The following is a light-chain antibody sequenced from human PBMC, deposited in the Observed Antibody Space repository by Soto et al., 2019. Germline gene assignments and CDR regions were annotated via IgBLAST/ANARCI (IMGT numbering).Light chain of an antibody. CDR2: DVT. CDR1: SSDIGTYNF. Sequence: SALTQPRSVSGSPGQSVTFSCIGTSSDIGTYNFVSWYQQYPGKTPKLMIYDVTKRPSGVPDRFSGSKSGNTASLTISGLQAEDEADYYCCSYAGTYTFVFGGGTKLTVL. CDR3: CSYAGTYTFV. V-gene: IGLV2-11*01. J-gene: IGLJ3*02.